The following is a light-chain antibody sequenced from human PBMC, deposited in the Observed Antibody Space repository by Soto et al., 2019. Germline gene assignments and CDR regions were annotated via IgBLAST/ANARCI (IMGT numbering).Light chain of an antibody. V-gene: IGLV1-47*02. CDR3: AAWDDSLSGWV. CDR2: SNN. Sequence: QSVLTQPPSTSGTPGQRVTIFCSGSSXNIGSNYVYWYQQLPGTAPKLLIYSNNQRPSGVPDRFSGSKSGTSVSLAIGGLRSEDEADYYCAAWDDSLSGWVFGGGTKFTVL. CDR1: SXNIGSNY. J-gene: IGLJ3*02.